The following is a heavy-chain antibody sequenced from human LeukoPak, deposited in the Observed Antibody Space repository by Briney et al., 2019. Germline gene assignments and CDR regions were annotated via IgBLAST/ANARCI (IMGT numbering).Heavy chain of an antibody. V-gene: IGHV1-2*06. CDR3: AARGYRYANPIDY. CDR2: INPNSGGT. CDR1: GYTFTGYY. D-gene: IGHD5-18*01. Sequence: GASAKVSCKASGYTFTGYYMHWVRQAPGQGLEWMGRINPNSGGTNYAQKFQGRVTMTRDTSISTAYMELSRLRSDDTAVYYCAARGYRYANPIDYWGQGTLVTVSS. J-gene: IGHJ4*02.